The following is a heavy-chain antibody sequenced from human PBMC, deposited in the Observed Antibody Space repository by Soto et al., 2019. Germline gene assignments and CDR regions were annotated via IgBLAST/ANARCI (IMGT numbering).Heavy chain of an antibody. CDR1: GYTFTSYD. V-gene: IGHV1-8*01. CDR2: MNPNSGNT. J-gene: IGHJ6*03. CDR3: ASRAAAAAPYDYYMDV. D-gene: IGHD6-13*01. Sequence: ASVKVSCKASGYTFTSYDINWVRQATGQGLEWMGWMNPNSGNTGYAQKFQGRVTMTRNTSISTAYMELSSLRSEDTAVYYCASRAAAAAPYDYYMDVWGKGTTVTV.